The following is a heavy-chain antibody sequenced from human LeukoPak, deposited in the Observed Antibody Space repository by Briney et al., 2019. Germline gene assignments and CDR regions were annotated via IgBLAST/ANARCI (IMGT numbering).Heavy chain of an antibody. Sequence: GGSLRLSCAASGFTFSGYAMSWVRQAPGKGLEWVSAISGSGGSTYYADSVKGRFTISRDNSKNMLYLQMNSLRAEDTAVYYCARRITTSGLYYFDLWGQGTLVTVSS. D-gene: IGHD6-13*01. J-gene: IGHJ4*02. V-gene: IGHV3-23*01. CDR1: GFTFSGYA. CDR2: ISGSGGST. CDR3: ARRITTSGLYYFDL.